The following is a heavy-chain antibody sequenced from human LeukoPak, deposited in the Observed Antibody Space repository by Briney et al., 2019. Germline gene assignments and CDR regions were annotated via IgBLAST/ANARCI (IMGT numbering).Heavy chain of an antibody. V-gene: IGHV3-23*01. CDR3: AKGTPQWLVPVDY. Sequence: PGGSLRLSCAASGFTFSSYTMSWVRQAPGKGLEWVSTITTSDGNTYYADSVKGRFTISRDNSKNTPYLQMNSLRAEDTAVYYCAKGTPQWLVPVDYWGQGTLVTVSS. D-gene: IGHD6-19*01. CDR1: GFTFSSYT. CDR2: ITTSDGNT. J-gene: IGHJ4*02.